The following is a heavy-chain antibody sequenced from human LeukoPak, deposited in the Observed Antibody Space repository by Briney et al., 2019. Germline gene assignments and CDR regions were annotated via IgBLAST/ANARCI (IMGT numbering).Heavy chain of an antibody. CDR1: GGSINNTSYY. CDR3: ATADWESFYFDS. V-gene: IGHV4-31*03. Sequence: SETLSLTCTVSGGSINNTSYYWGWIRQPPGKGLEWIGFTSYSEGTYYNPSLMSRITISVDRSQNQFSLKMRDVTAADTAVYFCATADWESFYFDSWGQGALVTVSS. CDR2: TSYSEGT. D-gene: IGHD1-26*01. J-gene: IGHJ4*02.